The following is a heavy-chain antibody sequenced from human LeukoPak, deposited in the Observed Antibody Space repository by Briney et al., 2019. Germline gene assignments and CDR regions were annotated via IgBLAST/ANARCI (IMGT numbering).Heavy chain of an antibody. CDR2: ISNSDTAI. Sequence: SGGSLRLSCAASGFTFSSYEMNWVRQAPGKGVGGVSSISNSDTAIYYADSVKGRFTISRDKAKSSLYLQMNSLRAEDTAVYYCARAGYSMDTEYFQHWGQGTLVTVSS. J-gene: IGHJ1*01. CDR3: ARAGYSMDTEYFQH. D-gene: IGHD5-18*01. CDR1: GFTFSSYE. V-gene: IGHV3-48*03.